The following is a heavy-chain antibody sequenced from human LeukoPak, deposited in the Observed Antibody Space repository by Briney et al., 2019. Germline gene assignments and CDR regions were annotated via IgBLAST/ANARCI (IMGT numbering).Heavy chain of an antibody. D-gene: IGHD2-2*01. J-gene: IGHJ4*02. CDR1: GFTFSSYA. CDR3: ATPGGYCSSTSCRQYFDY. V-gene: IGHV3-30-3*01. Sequence: GGSLRLSCAASGFTFSSYAMHWVRQAPGKGLEWVAVISYDGSNRYYADSVKGRFTISRDNSKNTLYLQMNSLRAEDTAVYYCATPGGYCSSTSCRQYFDYWGQGTLVTVSS. CDR2: ISYDGSNR.